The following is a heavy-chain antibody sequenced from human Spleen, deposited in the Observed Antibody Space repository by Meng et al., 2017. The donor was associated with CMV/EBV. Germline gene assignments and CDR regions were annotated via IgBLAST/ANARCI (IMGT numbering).Heavy chain of an antibody. CDR2: ISAYNGNT. CDR3: ARDYIAAAGWGNWFDP. Sequence: ASVKVSCKASGYTFTSYGISWVRQAPGQGLERMGWISAYNGNTNYAQKLQGRVTMTTDTSTSTAYMELRSLRSDDTAVYYCARDYIAAAGWGNWFDPWGQGTLVTVSS. CDR1: GYTFTSYG. J-gene: IGHJ5*02. V-gene: IGHV1-18*01. D-gene: IGHD6-13*01.